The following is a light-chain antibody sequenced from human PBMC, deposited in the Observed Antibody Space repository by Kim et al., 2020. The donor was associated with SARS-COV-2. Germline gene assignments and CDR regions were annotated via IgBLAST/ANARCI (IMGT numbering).Light chain of an antibody. Sequence: SYELTQPPSVSVAPGKTAWITCGGNNIGSNSVHWYQQKPGQAPVLVIYYDSDRPSGIPERFSGSNSGSTATLTISRVEAGDEADYYCQVWDSSSDHVVFG. J-gene: IGLJ2*01. V-gene: IGLV3-21*04. CDR1: NIGSNS. CDR3: QVWDSSSDHVV. CDR2: YDS.